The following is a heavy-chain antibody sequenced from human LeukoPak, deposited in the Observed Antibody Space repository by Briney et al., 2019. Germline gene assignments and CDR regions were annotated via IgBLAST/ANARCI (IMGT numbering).Heavy chain of an antibody. CDR3: ARVLRFGTFFDY. J-gene: IGHJ4*02. CDR2: IDYTGST. Sequence: NASETLSLTCTVPGGSVGSEHSSWNSIRQPAGKRLEWIGYIDYTGSTKFNPSLNSRLTISVDTSTNQFSLRLRSVTAADTAVYYCARVLRFGTFFDYWGPGTLVTVSS. D-gene: IGHD3-3*01. V-gene: IGHV4-61*01. CDR1: GGSVGSEHSS.